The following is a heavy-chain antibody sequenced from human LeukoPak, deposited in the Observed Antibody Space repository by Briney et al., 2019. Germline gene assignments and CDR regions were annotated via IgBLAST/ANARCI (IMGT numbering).Heavy chain of an antibody. Sequence: GGSLRLSCAASGFTVSSNYMSWVRQAPGKGLEWVSAVSGSGGNTYYADSVKGRFTISRDNSKNTLYLQMNSLRVEDTAVYFCARRAGWFDPWGQGTLVTVSS. V-gene: IGHV3-23*01. D-gene: IGHD6-13*01. CDR3: ARRAGWFDP. CDR1: GFTVSSNY. J-gene: IGHJ5*02. CDR2: VSGSGGNT.